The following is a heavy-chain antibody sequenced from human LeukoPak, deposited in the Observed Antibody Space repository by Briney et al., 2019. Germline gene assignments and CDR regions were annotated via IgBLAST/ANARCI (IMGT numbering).Heavy chain of an antibody. V-gene: IGHV3-23*01. CDR1: GFTFSSYA. CDR3: ARDNIYDSSAY. J-gene: IGHJ4*02. D-gene: IGHD3-22*01. CDR2: ISGSGGST. Sequence: GGSLRLSCAASGFTFSSYAMSWVRQAPGKGLEWVSAISGSGGSTYYADSVKGRFTISRDNSKNTPYLQMNSLRAEDTAVYYCARDNIYDSSAYWGQGTLVTVSS.